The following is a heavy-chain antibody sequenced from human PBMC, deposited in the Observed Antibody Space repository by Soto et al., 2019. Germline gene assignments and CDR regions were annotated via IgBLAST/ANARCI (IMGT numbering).Heavy chain of an antibody. J-gene: IGHJ3*02. CDR1: GGSFTYYY. CDR2: INHSGSD. D-gene: IGHD6-13*01. V-gene: IGHV4-34*01. Sequence: AETLARTCAVYGGSFTYYYWSCIRQPPGKVLELVGEINHSGSDNYNPSLKSRVTISVDTSKIQFSLKLSSVTAADTAVYYCERKKQIRSTDGLTAFDIWGHGPMDNVSS. CDR3: ERKKQIRSTDGLTAFDI.